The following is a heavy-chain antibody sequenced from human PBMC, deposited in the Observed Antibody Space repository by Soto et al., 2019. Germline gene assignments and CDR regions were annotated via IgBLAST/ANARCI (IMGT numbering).Heavy chain of an antibody. CDR2: INPNSGGT. CDR1: GYTFTGYY. Sequence: QVQLVQSGAEVKKPGASVKVSCKASGYTFTGYYMHWVRQAPGQGLEWMGWINPNSGGTNYAQKFQGRVTMTRDMSISTAYMELSRLRSDDTAVYYCARDRYYDSSGYYGDFDYWGQGTLVTVSP. CDR3: ARDRYYDSSGYYGDFDY. J-gene: IGHJ4*02. V-gene: IGHV1-2*02. D-gene: IGHD3-22*01.